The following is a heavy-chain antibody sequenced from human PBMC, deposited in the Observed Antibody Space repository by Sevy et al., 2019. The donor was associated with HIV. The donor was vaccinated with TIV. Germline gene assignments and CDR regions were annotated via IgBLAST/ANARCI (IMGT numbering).Heavy chain of an antibody. J-gene: IGHJ4*02. V-gene: IGHV3-33*01. D-gene: IGHD4-17*01. CDR2: IWYDGNNQ. Sequence: GGSLRLSCVASGFAFSDYGMHWVRQAPGKGLEWVAVIWYDGNNQHYADSVRGRFIISRDNSKNTLYLQLSSLRAEDTAVYYCARDPRIFGDYLLTYFDYWGQGVLVTVSS. CDR3: ARDPRIFGDYLLTYFDY. CDR1: GFAFSDYG.